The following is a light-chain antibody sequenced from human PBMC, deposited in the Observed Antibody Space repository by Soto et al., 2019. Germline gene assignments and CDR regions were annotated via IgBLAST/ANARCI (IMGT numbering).Light chain of an antibody. J-gene: IGKJ1*01. CDR1: QTVGSN. CDR2: GAS. CDR3: QQYNSWPT. Sequence: EIVMTQSPATLSVSPGGRATLSCMASQTVGSNLAWYQQRPGQAPRLLISGASTRATDIPARFSGSGSGTEFTLTISSLQSEDVAVYYCQQYNSWPTFGQGTKVEIK. V-gene: IGKV3-15*01.